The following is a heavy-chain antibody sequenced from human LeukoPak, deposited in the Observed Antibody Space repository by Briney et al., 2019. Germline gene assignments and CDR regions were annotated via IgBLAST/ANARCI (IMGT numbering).Heavy chain of an antibody. J-gene: IGHJ4*02. CDR1: GYTFTSYD. CDR3: ARVGSSSYIVDY. V-gene: IGHV1-8*01. CDR2: MNPNSGNT. Sequence: RASVKVSCKASGYTFTSYDIHWVRQANGQGLEWMGWMNPNSGNTGYVQKFQGRVTMTMKTSISTAYMELSSLKSEDTAVYYCARVGSSSYIVDYWGQGTLVTVSS. D-gene: IGHD3-22*01.